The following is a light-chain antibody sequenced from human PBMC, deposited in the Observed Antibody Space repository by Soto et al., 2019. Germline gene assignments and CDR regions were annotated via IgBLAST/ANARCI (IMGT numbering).Light chain of an antibody. CDR3: SSYAGSATYV. Sequence: QSALTQPASVSGSPGQSITISCTGTSSDVGRYNLVSWYQQHPDKAPKLIIYEALKGPSGVSDRFSGSKSGNTAFLIISGLQAEDEAEYYCSSYAGSATYVFGTGTKLTVL. CDR1: SSDVGRYNL. CDR2: EAL. V-gene: IGLV2-23*01. J-gene: IGLJ1*01.